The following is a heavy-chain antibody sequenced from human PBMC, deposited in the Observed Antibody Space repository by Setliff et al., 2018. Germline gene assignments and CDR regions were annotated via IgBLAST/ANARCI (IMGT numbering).Heavy chain of an antibody. V-gene: IGHV1-46*01. J-gene: IGHJ4*02. D-gene: IGHD3-3*01. Sequence: ASVKVSCKASGYTFTSYYMHWVRQAPGQGLEWMGIINPSGGFTSYAQKFQDRVTMTRDTSTSTVYMYLSSLRSEDTAVYYCARESTAKNFWGEYSDYWGQGTLVTVSS. CDR3: ARESTAKNFWGEYSDY. CDR2: INPSGGFT. CDR1: GYTFTSYY.